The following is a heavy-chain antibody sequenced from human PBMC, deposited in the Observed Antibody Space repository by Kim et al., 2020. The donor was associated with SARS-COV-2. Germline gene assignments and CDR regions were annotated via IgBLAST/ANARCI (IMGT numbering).Heavy chain of an antibody. CDR2: INNSGST. D-gene: IGHD2-2*01. J-gene: IGHJ3*02. CDR3: ARGERRDQLHICRPYVI. V-gene: IGHV4-34*01. Sequence: SETLSLTCAVYGGSFSGYYWSWIRQPPGKGLEWIGEINNSGSTNYNPSLKSRVTISVDTSKNQFSLKLSSVTAADTAVYYCARGERRDQLHICRPYVIW. CDR1: GGSFSGYY.